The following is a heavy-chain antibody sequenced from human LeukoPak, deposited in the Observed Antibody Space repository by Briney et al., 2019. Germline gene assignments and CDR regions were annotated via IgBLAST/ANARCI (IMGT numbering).Heavy chain of an antibody. J-gene: IGHJ4*02. Sequence: PGGSLRLSCAASGFIFSNFWMTWVRQAPGKGPEWLATIRQDGGDKWYLDSVKGRFIISRDNARSSLYLQMNSLRAEDTAVYYCARYFDNTAYSWRRFDYWGQGALVIVSS. CDR3: ARYFDNTAYSWRRFDY. CDR2: IRQDGGDK. D-gene: IGHD2-21*02. V-gene: IGHV3-7*01. CDR1: GFIFSNFW.